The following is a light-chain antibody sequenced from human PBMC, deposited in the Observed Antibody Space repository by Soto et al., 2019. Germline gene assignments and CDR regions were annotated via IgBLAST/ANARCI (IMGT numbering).Light chain of an antibody. CDR2: KAS. Sequence: DVQLNQSPSTLSASVGDRVTITCRASQSISSWMAWFQQKPGKAPKLLIYKASTLESGVPLRFSGSGFGTDFTLTISSLQPDDFATYYCQQYNSPWTFGQGTKVEI. CDR1: QSISSW. V-gene: IGKV1-5*03. CDR3: QQYNSPWT. J-gene: IGKJ1*01.